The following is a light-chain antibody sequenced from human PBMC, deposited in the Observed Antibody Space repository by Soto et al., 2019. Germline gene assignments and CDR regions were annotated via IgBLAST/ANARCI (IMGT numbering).Light chain of an antibody. CDR2: DAS. V-gene: IGKV3-11*01. J-gene: IGKJ2*01. CDR1: QSVSSY. CDR3: QQRSNWPVMYP. Sequence: EIVLTQSPATLSLSPGERATLSCRASQSVSSYLAWYQQKPGQAPRLLIYDASNRATGIPARFSGSGSGTDFTLTISSLEPEDFAVYHCQQRSNWPVMYPFGQGTKLEIK.